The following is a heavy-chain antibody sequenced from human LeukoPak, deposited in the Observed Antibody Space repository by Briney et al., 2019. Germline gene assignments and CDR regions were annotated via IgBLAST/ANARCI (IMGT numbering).Heavy chain of an antibody. J-gene: IGHJ4*02. Sequence: GGSLRLSCAASGFTVSSNYMSWVRQAPGKGLEWVSVIYSGGSTYYADSVKGRFTISRDNSKNTLYLQMNSLRAEDTAVYYCAKLMGYDFWSGYRFDYWGQGTLVTVSS. D-gene: IGHD3-3*01. CDR2: IYSGGST. V-gene: IGHV3-53*01. CDR3: AKLMGYDFWSGYRFDY. CDR1: GFTVSSNY.